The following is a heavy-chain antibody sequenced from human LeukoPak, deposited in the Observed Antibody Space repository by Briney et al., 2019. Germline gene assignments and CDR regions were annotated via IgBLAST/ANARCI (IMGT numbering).Heavy chain of an antibody. J-gene: IGHJ6*03. D-gene: IGHD3-22*01. CDR3: AREYYDSSGYYYYYYYMDV. CDR2: INWNGGSI. Sequence: PGGSLRLSCAASGFTFDDYGMSWVRQAPGKGLEWVSDINWNGGSIGYADSVKGRFTISRDNAKNSLYLQMNSLRAEDTALYYCAREYYDSSGYYYYYYYMDVWGKGTTVTVSS. V-gene: IGHV3-20*04. CDR1: GFTFDDYG.